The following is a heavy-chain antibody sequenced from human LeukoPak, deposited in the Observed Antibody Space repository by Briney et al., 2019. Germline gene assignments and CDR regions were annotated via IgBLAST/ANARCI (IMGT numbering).Heavy chain of an antibody. CDR1: GGSISGGSISGYH. Sequence: SETLSLTCSVSGGSISGGSISGYHWSWIRQPPGKGLELIAYMHYSGTTHYNPSLKSRVTISVDTSKNQFSLKLSSVTAADTAVYYCARDGGITEEDDAFDIWGQGTMVTVSS. CDR2: MHYSGTT. J-gene: IGHJ3*02. CDR3: ARDGGITEEDDAFDI. D-gene: IGHD1-20*01. V-gene: IGHV4-61*08.